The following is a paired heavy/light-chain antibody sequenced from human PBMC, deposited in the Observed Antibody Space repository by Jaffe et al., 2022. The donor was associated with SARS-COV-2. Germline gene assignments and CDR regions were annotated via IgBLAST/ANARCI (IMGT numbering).Heavy chain of an antibody. V-gene: IGHV3-74*01. D-gene: IGHD2-15*01. J-gene: IGHJ4*02. Sequence: EVQLVESGGGLVQPGGSLRLSCAASGFTFSSYWMHWVRQAPGKGLVWVSRINSDGSSTSYADSVKGRFTISRDNAKNTLYLQMNSLSAEDTAVYYCASPGWLNDYSDAFDYWGQGTLVTVSS. CDR3: ASPGWLNDYSDAFDY. CDR1: GFTFSSYW. CDR2: INSDGSST.
Light chain of an antibody. CDR2: DAS. Sequence: DIQMTQSPSSLSASVGDRVTITCQASQDISNYLNWYQQKPGKAPKLLIYDASNLETGVPSRFSGSGSGTDFTFTISSLQPEDIATYYCQQYDNLPTFGQGTRLEIK. CDR1: QDISNY. V-gene: IGKV1-33*01. J-gene: IGKJ5*01. CDR3: QQYDNLPT.